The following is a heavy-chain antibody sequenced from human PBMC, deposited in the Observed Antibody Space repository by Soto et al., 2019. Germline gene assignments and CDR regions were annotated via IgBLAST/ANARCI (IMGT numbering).Heavy chain of an antibody. Sequence: QVQLQESGPGLVKPSQTLSLTCTVSGGSISSGGYYWSWIRQHPGKGLEWIGYIYYSGSTCYNPSLRSRVTSSADTSKNKSSLKLSSVTAANTAVYYCARVLGPNYYGSGSYSPAYWGQGTLVTVSS. D-gene: IGHD3-10*01. J-gene: IGHJ4*02. V-gene: IGHV4-31*03. CDR2: IYYSGST. CDR1: GGSISSGGYY. CDR3: ARVLGPNYYGSGSYSPAY.